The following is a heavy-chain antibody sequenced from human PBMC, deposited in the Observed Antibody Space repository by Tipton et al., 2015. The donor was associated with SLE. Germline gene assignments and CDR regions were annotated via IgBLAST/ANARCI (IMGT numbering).Heavy chain of an antibody. J-gene: IGHJ1*01. V-gene: IGHV4-39*07. CDR3: ARSLPEYQYRVEYFQH. CDR1: GGSISSCSCY. D-gene: IGHD2-2*01. CDR2: FSYSGST. Sequence: LRLSCTVSGGSISSCSCYWGWIRQPPGKGLEWIGTFSYSGSTYYNPSLKSRVTISVDTSKNQFSLEVRSVTAADTAVYYCARSLPEYQYRVEYFQHWGQGTLVTVSS.